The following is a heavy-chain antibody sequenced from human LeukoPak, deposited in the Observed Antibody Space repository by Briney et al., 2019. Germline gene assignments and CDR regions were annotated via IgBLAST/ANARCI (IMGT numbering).Heavy chain of an antibody. V-gene: IGHV3-23*01. CDR1: GFTFSSYA. CDR2: ISGSGIKT. CDR3: AKESEMLCGGWFDP. D-gene: IGHD2-21*01. Sequence: GGSLRLSCAASGFTFSSYAMSWVRQAPGKGLEWVSAISGSGIKTYYADSVKGRFTISRDSSKNTLYLQMSSLRAEDTALYYCAKESEMLCGGWFDPWGQGTLVTVSS. J-gene: IGHJ5*02.